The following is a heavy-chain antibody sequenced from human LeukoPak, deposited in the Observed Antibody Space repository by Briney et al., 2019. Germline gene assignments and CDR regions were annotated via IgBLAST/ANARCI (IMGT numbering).Heavy chain of an antibody. CDR1: GGSISSYY. J-gene: IGHJ4*02. D-gene: IGHD3-22*01. CDR2: IYCSGST. V-gene: IGHV4-59*01. CDR3: ARVSSALGYFDY. Sequence: SETLSLTCTVSGGSISSYYWSWIRQPPGKGLEWIGYIYCSGSTNYNPSLKSRVTISVDTSKNQFSLKLSSVTAADTAVYYCARVSSALGYFDYWGQGTLVTVSS.